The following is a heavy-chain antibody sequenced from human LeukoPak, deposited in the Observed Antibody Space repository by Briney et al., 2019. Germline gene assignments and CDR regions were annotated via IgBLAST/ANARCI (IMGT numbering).Heavy chain of an antibody. D-gene: IGHD1-26*01. CDR2: IYPGDSDT. J-gene: IGHJ4*02. V-gene: IGHV5-51*01. Sequence: GESLKISCNGSGYSFTSYWIGWVRQMPGKGLEWRGIIYPGDSDTRYSPSFQGQVTISADKFISTAYRQWSSLKASDTAMYYCASGRYSGSYHFDHWGQGTLVTVSS. CDR1: GYSFTSYW. CDR3: ASGRYSGSYHFDH.